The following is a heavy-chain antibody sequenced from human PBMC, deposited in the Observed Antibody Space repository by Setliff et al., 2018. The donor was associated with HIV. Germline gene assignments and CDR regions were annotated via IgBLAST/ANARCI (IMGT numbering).Heavy chain of an antibody. CDR1: GFTFSSYA. D-gene: IGHD3-10*01. J-gene: IGHJ5*02. CDR2: ISGSGGST. CDR3: AKDPRGSMVRGLINYFDP. V-gene: IGHV3-23*01. Sequence: PGGSLRLSCAASGFTFSSYAMTWVRQAPGKGLEWVSAISGSGGSTYYADSVKCRFIISRDNSKNTLYLQMNSLRAQDTAIYYCAKDPRGSMVRGLINYFDPWGQGTLVTVSS.